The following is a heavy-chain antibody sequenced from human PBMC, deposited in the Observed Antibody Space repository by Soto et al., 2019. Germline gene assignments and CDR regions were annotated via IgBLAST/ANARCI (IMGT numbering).Heavy chain of an antibody. V-gene: IGHV1-18*03. CDR2: ISAYNGNT. J-gene: IGHJ4*02. Sequence: GVPVKVSCKGSGYTFTRYVISWVRQAPGQGLEWMGWISAYNGNTNYAQKLQGRVTMTTDTSTSTAYMELRSLRSDDIAVYYGAREDPPGPFDYWGQGTLVTVSS. CDR3: AREDPPGPFDY. CDR1: GYTFTRYV.